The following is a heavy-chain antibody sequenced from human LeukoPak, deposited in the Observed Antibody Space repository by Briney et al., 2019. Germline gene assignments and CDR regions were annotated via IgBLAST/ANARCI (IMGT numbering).Heavy chain of an antibody. CDR2: IIPILGIA. D-gene: IGHD1-1*01. CDR1: GGTFSSYA. CDR3: ARDRYPPRLLHYYYGMDV. J-gene: IGHJ6*02. Sequence: SVKVSCKASGGTFSSYAISRVRQAPGQGLEWMGRIIPILGIANYAQKFQGRVTITADKSTSTAYMELSSLRSEDTAVYYCARDRYPPRLLHYYYGMDVWGQGTTVTVSS. V-gene: IGHV1-69*04.